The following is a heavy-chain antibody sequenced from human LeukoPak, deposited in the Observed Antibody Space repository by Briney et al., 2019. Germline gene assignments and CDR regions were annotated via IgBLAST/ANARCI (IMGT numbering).Heavy chain of an antibody. V-gene: IGHV1-2*02. CDR3: ARVLLRTVVTPPFAY. D-gene: IGHD4-23*01. CDR1: GFAFTVYY. J-gene: IGHJ4*02. CDR2: INPNSGGT. Sequence: ASVKVSCTASGFAFTVYYMHWVGQAPGPGLEWMGWINPNSGGTNYAQKFQGRVTMTRDTSISTAYMELSRLRSDDTAVYYCARVLLRTVVTPPFAYWGQGTLVTVSS.